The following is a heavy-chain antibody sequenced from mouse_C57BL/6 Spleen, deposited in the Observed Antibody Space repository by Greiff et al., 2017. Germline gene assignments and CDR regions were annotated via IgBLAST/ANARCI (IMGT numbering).Heavy chain of an antibody. CDR2: IHPNSSST. V-gene: IGHV1-64*01. D-gene: IGHD2-1*01. CDR1: GYTFTSYW. CDR3: ARGIYYGNPAGFAY. J-gene: IGHJ3*01. Sequence: VQLQQPGAELVKPGASVKLSCKASGYTFTSYWMHWVKQRPGQGLEWIGMIHPNSSSTNYNEKFKSKATLTVDKSSSTAYMQLSSLTSEDSAVYYGARGIYYGNPAGFAYWGQGTLVTVSA.